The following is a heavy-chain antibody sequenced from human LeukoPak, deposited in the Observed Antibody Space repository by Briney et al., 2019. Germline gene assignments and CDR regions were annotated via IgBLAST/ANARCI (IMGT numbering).Heavy chain of an antibody. CDR3: ARSPRQQWLDQSKYYLDY. CDR1: GYSFTGYC. V-gene: IGHV1-2*03. J-gene: IGHJ4*02. CDR2: INPNSGGT. D-gene: IGHD6-19*01. Sequence: LVASVKVSCKASGYSFTGYCMHWVRQAPGQGLEWMGWINPNSGGTNYAQKFQGRVTMTRDTSISTAYMELSRLRSDDTAVYYCARSPRQQWLDQSKYYLDYWGQGTLVTVSS.